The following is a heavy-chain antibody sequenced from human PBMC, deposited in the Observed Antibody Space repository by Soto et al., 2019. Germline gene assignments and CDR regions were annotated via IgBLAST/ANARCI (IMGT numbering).Heavy chain of an antibody. CDR3: AHRHHFWRGGAVDY. V-gene: IGHV2-5*01. J-gene: IGHJ4*02. CDR1: GFSLSTSGVG. CDR2: IYWNDDK. D-gene: IGHD3-3*01. Sequence: QITLKESGPTLVKPTQTLTLTCTFSGFSLSTSGVGVGWIRQPPGKALEWLALIYWNDDKRYSPSLKSRLTITKEPSKIQVDLTMANMERVDTATYYSAHRHHFWRGGAVDYWGQGTLVTVSS.